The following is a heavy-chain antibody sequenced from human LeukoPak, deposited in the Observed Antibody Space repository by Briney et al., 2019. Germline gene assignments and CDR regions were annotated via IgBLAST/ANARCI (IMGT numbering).Heavy chain of an antibody. Sequence: GSLRLSCAASGFTFSSYWMSWVRQPPGKGLEWIGSIYYSGSTYYNPSLKSRVTISVDTSKNQFSLKLSSVTAADTAVYYCARGWAPGTLLYWGQGTLVTVSS. CDR2: IYYSGST. CDR3: ARGWAPGTLLY. V-gene: IGHV4-39*01. CDR1: GFTFSSYW. D-gene: IGHD6-19*01. J-gene: IGHJ4*02.